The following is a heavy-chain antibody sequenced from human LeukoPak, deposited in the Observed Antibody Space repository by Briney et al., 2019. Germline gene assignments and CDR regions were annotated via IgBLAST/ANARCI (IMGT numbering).Heavy chain of an antibody. CDR1: GGSINSGSYY. D-gene: IGHD4-17*01. CDR3: ARDRGTVISDY. J-gene: IGHJ4*02. Sequence: SETLSLTCTVSGGSINSGSYYWSWIRQPAGKGLEWIGRIYTCGSTNYNPSLKSRVTISVDTSKNQFSLKLSSVTAVDTAVYYCARDRGTVISDYWGQGTLVTVSS. V-gene: IGHV4-61*02. CDR2: IYTCGST.